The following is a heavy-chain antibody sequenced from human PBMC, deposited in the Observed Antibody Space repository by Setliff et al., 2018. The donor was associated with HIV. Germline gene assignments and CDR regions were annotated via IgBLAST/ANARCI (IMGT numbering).Heavy chain of an antibody. Sequence: RLSCAASVFTFNHYGMNWVRQAPGKGLEWVAFIRYDGSQKYYVDSVKGRLTISRDNSKNTLYLQMNSLRVEDTAVYYCAKDVCSGAYCYAYYYYGMDVWGQGTMVTVSS. J-gene: IGHJ6*02. CDR2: IRYDGSQK. D-gene: IGHD2-15*01. CDR3: AKDVCSGAYCYAYYYYGMDV. V-gene: IGHV3-30*02. CDR1: VFTFNHYG.